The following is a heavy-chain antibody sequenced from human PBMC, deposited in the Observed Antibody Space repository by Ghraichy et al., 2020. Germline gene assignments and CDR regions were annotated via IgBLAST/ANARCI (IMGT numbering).Heavy chain of an antibody. J-gene: IGHJ4*02. D-gene: IGHD5-18*01. CDR2: IYYSGST. CDR3: ARQVDTAMTYLFDY. V-gene: IGHV4-59*01. Sequence: SQTLSLTCTVSGGSISCYYWSWIRQPPGKGLEWIGYIYYSGSTNYNPSLKSRVTISVDTSKNQFSLKLSSVTAADTAVYYCARQVDTAMTYLFDYWGQGTLVTVSS. CDR1: GGSISCYY.